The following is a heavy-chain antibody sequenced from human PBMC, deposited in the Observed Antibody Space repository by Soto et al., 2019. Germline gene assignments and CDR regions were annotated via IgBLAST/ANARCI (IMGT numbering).Heavy chain of an antibody. CDR3: ARAPLYGGNSV. CDR1: GFTFSTYS. Sequence: GGSLRLSCAASGFTFSTYSMNWVRQAPGKGLEWVSYISSSSSTIFYTDSVKGRFTVSRDNAKNSLYLQMNSLRAEDTAVYYCARAPLYGGNSVWGTGTVVTVSS. D-gene: IGHD2-21*02. J-gene: IGHJ4*02. V-gene: IGHV3-48*01. CDR2: ISSSSSTI.